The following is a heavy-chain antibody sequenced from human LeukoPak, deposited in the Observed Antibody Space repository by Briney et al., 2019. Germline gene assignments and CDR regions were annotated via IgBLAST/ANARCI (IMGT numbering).Heavy chain of an antibody. CDR1: GFTFSTYG. CDR3: ARELAVGGTWFDP. D-gene: IGHD6-19*01. CDR2: ISYDGSNK. J-gene: IGHJ5*02. V-gene: IGHV3-30*03. Sequence: GGSLRLSCAASGFTFSTYGMHWVRQTPGKGLEWVAVISYDGSNKYYTDSVKGRFTISRDNSKNTLYLQMNSLRAEDTAVYYCARELAVGGTWFDPWGQGTLVTVSS.